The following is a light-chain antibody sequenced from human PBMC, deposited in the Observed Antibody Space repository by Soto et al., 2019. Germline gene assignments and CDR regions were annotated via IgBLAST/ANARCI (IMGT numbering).Light chain of an antibody. Sequence: IILKHSPGSLSLSPREKATLSFMASQRVSSSYLACYQQKPGQAPRLLIYGASNRATGIPDRFSGSGSGTDFTLTISRLETEDFAVYYCQQYGSSGTFGQGTEVDI. J-gene: IGKJ1*01. CDR1: QRVSSSY. CDR3: QQYGSSGT. CDR2: GAS. V-gene: IGKV3-20*01.